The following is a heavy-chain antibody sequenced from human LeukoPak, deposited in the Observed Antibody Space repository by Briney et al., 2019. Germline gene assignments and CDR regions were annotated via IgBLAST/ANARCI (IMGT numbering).Heavy chain of an antibody. CDR2: ISVYNGNT. J-gene: IGHJ4*02. CDR1: GYTFTSYG. D-gene: IGHD6-13*01. CDR3: AGDSEVYSSSWDLKFDY. V-gene: IGHV1-18*01. Sequence: GASVKVSCKASGYTFTSYGISWVRQAPGQGLEWMGWISVYNGNTNYAQKLQGRVTMTTDTSTSTAYMELRSLRSDDTAVYYCAGDSEVYSSSWDLKFDYWGQGTLVTVSS.